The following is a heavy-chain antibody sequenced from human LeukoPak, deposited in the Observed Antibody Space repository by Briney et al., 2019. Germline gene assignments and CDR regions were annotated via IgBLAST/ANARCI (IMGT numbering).Heavy chain of an antibody. CDR2: IYYSGST. J-gene: IGHJ4*02. Sequence: PSETLSLTCTVSGGSISSYYWSWIRQPPGKGLEWIGYIYYSGSTNYNPSLKSRVTISVDTSKNQFSLKLSSVTAEDTAVYYCARGSYYCDSSGYKEMGDDYWGQGTLVTVSS. CDR1: GGSISSYY. V-gene: IGHV4-59*01. D-gene: IGHD3-22*01. CDR3: ARGSYYCDSSGYKEMGDDY.